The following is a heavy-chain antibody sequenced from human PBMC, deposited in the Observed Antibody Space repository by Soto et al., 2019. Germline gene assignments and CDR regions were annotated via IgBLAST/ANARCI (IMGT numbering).Heavy chain of an antibody. CDR2: ISYDGTNK. V-gene: IGHV3-30-3*01. D-gene: IGHD3-9*01. CDR1: GFIFSTYA. J-gene: IGHJ6*02. CDR3: ARPGSGYDVLSGQYFYYYHTIDV. Sequence: QVQLVDSRGGVVQPGRSLRLSCAASGFIFSTYAMHWVRQAPGKGLEWVAVISYDGTNKYYADSVKGRFTISRDNSRNTLYLQMNSLTTEDTAVYYCARPGSGYDVLSGQYFYYYHTIDVWGQGTTVTVSS.